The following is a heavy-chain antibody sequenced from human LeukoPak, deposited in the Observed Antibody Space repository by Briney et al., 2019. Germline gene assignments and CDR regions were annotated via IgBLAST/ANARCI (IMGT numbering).Heavy chain of an antibody. CDR2: IYYSGST. V-gene: IGHV4-59*08. J-gene: IGHJ4*02. D-gene: IGHD6-25*01. Sequence: SETLSLTCTVSGGSISGYYWSWIRQPPGKGLEWIGYIYYSGSTNYNPSLKSRVTISVDTSKNQFSLKLSSVTAADTAMYYCARHSRVASAKSDYWGQGTLVTVSS. CDR3: ARHSRVASAKSDY. CDR1: GGSISGYY.